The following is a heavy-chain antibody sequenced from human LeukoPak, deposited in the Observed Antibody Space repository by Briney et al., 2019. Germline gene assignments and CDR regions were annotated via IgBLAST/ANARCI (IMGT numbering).Heavy chain of an antibody. Sequence: SETLSLTCTVSGGSISSYYWSWIRQPPGKGLEWSGYIYYSGSTNYNPSLKSRVTISVDTSKNQFSLKLSSVTAADTAVYYCAREICSSTSCAGNWFDPWGQGTLVTVSS. V-gene: IGHV4-59*01. CDR1: GGSISSYY. CDR2: IYYSGST. CDR3: AREICSSTSCAGNWFDP. D-gene: IGHD2-2*01. J-gene: IGHJ5*02.